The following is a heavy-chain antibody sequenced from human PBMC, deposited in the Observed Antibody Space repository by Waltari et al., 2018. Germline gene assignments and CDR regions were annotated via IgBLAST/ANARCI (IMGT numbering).Heavy chain of an antibody. V-gene: IGHV3-43*01. J-gene: IGHJ4*01. Sequence: EVNLVESGGAVVQPGGSLRLSCTASGFVFDEFTMQWVRQVPGSGLQWVALISWDGGDTYYADSVKGRFTISRDNSRNSLYLEMKTLTLEDTALYDCATSDYAGKGDYWGHGTLVTVSS. CDR1: GFVFDEFT. CDR2: ISWDGGDT. D-gene: IGHD5-12*01. CDR3: ATSDYAGKGDY.